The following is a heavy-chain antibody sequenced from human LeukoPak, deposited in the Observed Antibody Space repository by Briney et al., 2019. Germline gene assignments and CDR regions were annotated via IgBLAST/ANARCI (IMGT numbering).Heavy chain of an antibody. D-gene: IGHD3-22*01. CDR3: ARGILRDYYDSSGFYHRGGVGY. CDR2: IYTSGST. CDR1: GGSISSYY. Sequence: KSSETLSLTCTVSGGSISSYYWSWIRQPAGKGLEWIGRIYTSGSTNYNPSLKSRVTMSVETSKNQFSLRLSSVTAADTAVYFCARGILRDYYDSSGFYHRGGVGYWGQGTLVTVSS. J-gene: IGHJ4*02. V-gene: IGHV4-4*07.